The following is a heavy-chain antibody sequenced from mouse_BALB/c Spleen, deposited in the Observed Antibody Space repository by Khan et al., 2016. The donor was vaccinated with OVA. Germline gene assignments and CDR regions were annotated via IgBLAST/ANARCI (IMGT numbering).Heavy chain of an antibody. CDR2: ISPGSGNT. V-gene: IGHV1-77*01. J-gene: IGHJ3*01. Sequence: VQLQESGTELARPGASVKLSCKASGYIFIDYNINWVKQRPGQGLEWIGEISPGSGNTYYNEKFKGKATLTADKSSSTAYMQLSSLTSEDSAVYVCAREWGSWFPYWGQGTLVTVSA. CDR3: AREWGSWFPY. CDR1: GYIFIDYN. D-gene: IGHD1-3*01.